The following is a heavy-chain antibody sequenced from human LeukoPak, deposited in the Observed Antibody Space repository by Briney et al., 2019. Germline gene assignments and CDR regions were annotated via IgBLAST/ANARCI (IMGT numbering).Heavy chain of an antibody. V-gene: IGHV3-23*01. CDR2: ISANGQAT. J-gene: IGHJ4*02. CDR3: ARESGGGYHSEGPKY. CDR1: GFAFGTYA. D-gene: IGHD2-21*02. Sequence: GGSLRLSCAGSGFAFGTYAMSWVRQAPGMGLEWVSSISANGQATYYADSVEGRFTISRDNSKSTLYLQLNSLRAEDTATYYCARESGGGYHSEGPKYWGPGTLVTVSS.